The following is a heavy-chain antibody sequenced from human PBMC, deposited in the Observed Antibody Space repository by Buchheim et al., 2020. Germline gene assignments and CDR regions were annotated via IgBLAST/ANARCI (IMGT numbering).Heavy chain of an antibody. Sequence: EVQLVESGGGLVKPGGSLRLSCAASGFTFSNAWMSWVRQAPGKGLEWVGRIKSKTDGGTTDYAAPVKGRFTISRDDSKNTLYLQMNSLKTEDTAVYYCTTGLLEWLDFPQYGMDVWGQGTT. V-gene: IGHV3-15*01. CDR2: IKSKTDGGTT. CDR1: GFTFSNAW. D-gene: IGHD3-3*01. CDR3: TTGLLEWLDFPQYGMDV. J-gene: IGHJ6*02.